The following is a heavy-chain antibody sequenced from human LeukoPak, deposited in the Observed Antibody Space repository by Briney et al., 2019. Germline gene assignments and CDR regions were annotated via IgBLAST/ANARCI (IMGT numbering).Heavy chain of an antibody. Sequence: ASVKVSCKASGYTLTSYGISWVRQAPGQGLEWMGWISGSNGNTNYAQRVQGRVTLTTDASARTAYMELRSLRSDDTAVYYCARDWDYGSGTYINQHPFDIWGQGTVVTVSS. CDR1: GYTLTSYG. CDR3: ARDWDYGSGTYINQHPFDI. D-gene: IGHD3-10*01. J-gene: IGHJ3*02. V-gene: IGHV1-18*01. CDR2: ISGSNGNT.